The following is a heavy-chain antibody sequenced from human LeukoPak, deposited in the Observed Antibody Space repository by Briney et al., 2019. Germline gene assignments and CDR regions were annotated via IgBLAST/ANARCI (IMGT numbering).Heavy chain of an antibody. CDR3: ARAVTTVFWFDP. Sequence: SETLSLTCAVYGGPFSGYYWSWIRQPPGKGLEWIGEINHSGSTNYNPSLKSRVTISVDTSKNQFSLKLSSVTAADTAVYYCARAVTTVFWFDPWGQGTLVTVSS. V-gene: IGHV4-34*01. CDR2: INHSGST. J-gene: IGHJ5*02. D-gene: IGHD4-11*01. CDR1: GGPFSGYY.